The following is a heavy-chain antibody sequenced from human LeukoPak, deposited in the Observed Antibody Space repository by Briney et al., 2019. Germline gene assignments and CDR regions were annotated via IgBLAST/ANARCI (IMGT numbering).Heavy chain of an antibody. V-gene: IGHV3-23*01. Sequence: PGGSLRLSCAASGFTFSSNYMTWVRQAPGKGLEWVSGISGSGDTTYYADSVKGRFTISRDNSKNTLYLQMNSLRAEDTAVYYCAKDVSWGSYITWGQGTLVTVSS. J-gene: IGHJ5*02. CDR2: ISGSGDTT. CDR3: AKDVSWGSYIT. CDR1: GFTFSSNY. D-gene: IGHD3-16*01.